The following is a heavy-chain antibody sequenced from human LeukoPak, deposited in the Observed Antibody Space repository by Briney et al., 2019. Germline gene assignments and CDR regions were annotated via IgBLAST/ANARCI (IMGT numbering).Heavy chain of an antibody. CDR2: ISAYNGNT. Sequence: PGASVKVSCKASDYIFTNYGISWVRQAPGQGLEWMGWISAYNGNTNYAQKLQGRVTMTTDTSTSTAYLELRSLRSDDTAVYYCARVPQYSAYLRGLVDYWGQGTLVTVSS. J-gene: IGHJ4*02. CDR3: ARVPQYSAYLRGLVDY. D-gene: IGHD5-12*01. CDR1: DYIFTNYG. V-gene: IGHV1-18*01.